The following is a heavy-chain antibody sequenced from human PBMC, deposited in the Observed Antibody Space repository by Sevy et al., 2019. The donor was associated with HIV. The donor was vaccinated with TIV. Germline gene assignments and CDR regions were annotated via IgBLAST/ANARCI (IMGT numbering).Heavy chain of an antibody. Sequence: ASVNVSCKASGYTFTSYGISWVRQAPGQGLEWMGWISAYNGNTNYAQKLQGRVTMTTDTSTSTAYMELRSLRSDDTAVYYCARDTDIVVVPAAMGDWFDPWGQGTLVTVSS. D-gene: IGHD2-2*01. CDR2: ISAYNGNT. V-gene: IGHV1-18*01. CDR3: ARDTDIVVVPAAMGDWFDP. J-gene: IGHJ5*02. CDR1: GYTFTSYG.